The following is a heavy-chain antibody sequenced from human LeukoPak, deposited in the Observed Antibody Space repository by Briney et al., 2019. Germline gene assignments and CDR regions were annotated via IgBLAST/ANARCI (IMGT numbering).Heavy chain of an antibody. CDR2: ITPIFGTA. J-gene: IGHJ4*02. V-gene: IGHV1-69*13. D-gene: IGHD5-24*01. CDR3: ARLQLRGHLGY. CDR1: GGTFSSYA. Sequence: SVTVSCTASGGTFSSYAISWVRQAPGQGLEWMGGITPIFGTANYAQKFQGRVTITADESTSTAYMELRSLRSDDTAVYYCARLQLRGHLGYWGQGTLVTVSS.